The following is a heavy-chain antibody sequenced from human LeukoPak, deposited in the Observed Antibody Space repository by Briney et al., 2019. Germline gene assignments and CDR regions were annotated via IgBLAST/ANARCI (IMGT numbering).Heavy chain of an antibody. CDR3: ATTSGRGRGLLGSWYFDL. V-gene: IGHV3-23*01. J-gene: IGHJ2*01. CDR2: ISGSGGST. CDR1: GFTFSSYA. Sequence: GGSLRLSCAASGFTFSSYAMSWVRQAPGKGLEWVSAISGSGGSTYYADSVKGRFTISRDNSKNSLYLQMNSLRAQDTAIYYCATTSGRGRGLLGSWYFDLWGRGTLVTVSS. D-gene: IGHD6-25*01.